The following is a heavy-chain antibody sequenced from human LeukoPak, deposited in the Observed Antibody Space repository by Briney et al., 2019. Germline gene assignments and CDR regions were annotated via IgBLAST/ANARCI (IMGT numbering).Heavy chain of an antibody. J-gene: IGHJ4*02. V-gene: IGHV3-23*01. D-gene: IGHD2-2*01. CDR1: GFTFSSYA. CDR2: ISGSGGST. Sequence: GGSLRLSCAASGFTFSSYAMSWFRQAPGKGLEWISAISGSGGSTYYADSVKGRFTISRDNSTNTLYLQMNSLRAEDTAVYYCAKGWYSASCYDYWGQGTLVTVSS. CDR3: AKGWYSASCYDY.